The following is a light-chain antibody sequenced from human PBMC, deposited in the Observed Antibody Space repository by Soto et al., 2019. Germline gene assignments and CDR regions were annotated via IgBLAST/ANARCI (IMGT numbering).Light chain of an antibody. J-gene: IGLJ1*01. CDR1: SSDVGGYNY. V-gene: IGLV2-8*01. CDR3: SSYSGSNTNYV. Sequence: QSALTQPPSASGSPGQSVTISCTGTSSDVGGYNYVSWYQQHPGKAPKLMIYEVSKRPSGVPDRFSGSKSGNTASLTVSGLQAEDEADYFCSSYSGSNTNYVLGTGTKLTVL. CDR2: EVS.